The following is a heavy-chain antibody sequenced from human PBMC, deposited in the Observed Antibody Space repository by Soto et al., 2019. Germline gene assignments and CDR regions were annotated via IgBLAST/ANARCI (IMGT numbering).Heavy chain of an antibody. D-gene: IGHD2-15*01. CDR3: ARNDCSGGSCYPIFDY. J-gene: IGHJ4*02. CDR1: GGSFSGYY. Sequence: SETLSLTCAVYGGSFSGYYWSWIRQPPGKGLEWIGEINHSGSTNYNPSLKSRVTISVDTSKNQFSLKLSSVTAADTAVYYCARNDCSGGSCYPIFDYWGQGTLVTVSS. V-gene: IGHV4-34*01. CDR2: INHSGST.